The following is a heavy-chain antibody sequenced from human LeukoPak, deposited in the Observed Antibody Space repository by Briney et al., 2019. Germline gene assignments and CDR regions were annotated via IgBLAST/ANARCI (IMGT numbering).Heavy chain of an antibody. V-gene: IGHV1-2*02. Sequence: GASVKVSCKASGHTFTYYYMHWVRQAPGQGLEWMGWINPNSGGTNYAQKFQGRVTMTRDTSISTAYMELSRLRSDDTAVYYCARATAGPAPVTNGEYYFDYWGQGTLVTVSS. CDR3: ARATAGPAPVTNGEYYFDY. J-gene: IGHJ4*02. CDR2: INPNSGGT. D-gene: IGHD2-8*01. CDR1: GHTFTYYY.